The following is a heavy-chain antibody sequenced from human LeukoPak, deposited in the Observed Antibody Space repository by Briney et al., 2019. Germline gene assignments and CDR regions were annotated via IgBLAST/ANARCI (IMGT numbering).Heavy chain of an antibody. Sequence: GGYLRLSCAASAFAFHAFDMQWVRQAPGKGLEWVSFINRDGGKTYYADSVRGRFTIARDNSKNSLYLQMNSLRTEDTAFYYCSTWAFYHSLDVWGQGTTVTVSS. V-gene: IGHV3-43*02. CDR3: STWAFYHSLDV. CDR1: AFAFHAFD. J-gene: IGHJ6*02. D-gene: IGHD5/OR15-5a*01. CDR2: INRDGGKT.